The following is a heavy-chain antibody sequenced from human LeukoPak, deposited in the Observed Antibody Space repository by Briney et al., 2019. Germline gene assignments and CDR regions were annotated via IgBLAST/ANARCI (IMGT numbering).Heavy chain of an antibody. V-gene: IGHV1-2*02. CDR2: INPNSGGT. CDR3: AKAVTTLLLFDY. Sequence: GASVKVSCKASGYTFTSYDINWVRQATGQGLEWMGWINPNSGGTNYAQKFQGRVTMTRDTSISTAYMELSRLRSDDTAVYYCAKAVTTLLLFDYWGQGTLVTVSS. CDR1: GYTFTSYD. J-gene: IGHJ4*02. D-gene: IGHD4-17*01.